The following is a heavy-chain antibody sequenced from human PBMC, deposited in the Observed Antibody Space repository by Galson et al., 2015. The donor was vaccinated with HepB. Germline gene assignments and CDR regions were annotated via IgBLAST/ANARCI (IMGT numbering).Heavy chain of an antibody. Sequence: SLRLSCAASGFTFSSYWMSWVRQAPGKGLGWVANIKQDGSEKYYVDSVKGRFTISRNNAKNSLYLQMNSLRAEDTAVYYCARDWVQGDALDIWGQGTMVTVSS. D-gene: IGHD3-10*01. V-gene: IGHV3-7*03. CDR3: ARDWVQGDALDI. J-gene: IGHJ3*02. CDR1: GFTFSSYW. CDR2: IKQDGSEK.